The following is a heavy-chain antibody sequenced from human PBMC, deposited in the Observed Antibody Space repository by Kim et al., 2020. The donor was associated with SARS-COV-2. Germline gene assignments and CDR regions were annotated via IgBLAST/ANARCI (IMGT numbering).Heavy chain of an antibody. CDR3: ARDRNIAY. J-gene: IGHJ4*02. D-gene: IGHD1-1*01. Sequence: GGSLRLSCAASGFTFSSYTMTWVRQAPGKGVEWVANIKQDGSEKYYVDSVKGRFTISRDNVKNSLYLQMNSLRGEDTAVYYCARDRNIAYWGQGTLVTVSS. CDR1: GFTFSSYT. CDR2: IKQDGSEK. V-gene: IGHV3-7*01.